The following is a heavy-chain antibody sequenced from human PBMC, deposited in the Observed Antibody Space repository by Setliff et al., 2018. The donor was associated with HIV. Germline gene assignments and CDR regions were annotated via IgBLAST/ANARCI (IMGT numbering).Heavy chain of an antibody. Sequence: SETLSLTCAVYGGSFSTYYWSWIRQSPGKRLEWLGEVNHSGGTNYNPSLKRRLIISSDASKNQFSLRLKSVTAADTAVYFCARRILRSAFDFWGHGTRVTSPQ. CDR1: GGSFSTYY. CDR3: ARRILRSAFDF. J-gene: IGHJ4*01. V-gene: IGHV4-34*01. CDR2: VNHSGGT. D-gene: IGHD2-15*01.